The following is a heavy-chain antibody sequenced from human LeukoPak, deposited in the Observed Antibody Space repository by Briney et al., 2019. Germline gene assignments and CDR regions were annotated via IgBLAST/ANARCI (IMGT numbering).Heavy chain of an antibody. V-gene: IGHV3-43*01. CDR2: ISWDGGTT. Sequence: GGSLRLSCAASGFTFDDYNMHWVRQAPGKGLEWVSLISWDGGTTYYADSVKGRFTISRDNSKNSLYLQMNSLTTEDTAFYYCAKGGSSSWRGLYYSYMDVWGRGTTVTVSS. J-gene: IGHJ6*03. CDR3: AKGGSSSWRGLYYSYMDV. D-gene: IGHD6-13*01. CDR1: GFTFDDYN.